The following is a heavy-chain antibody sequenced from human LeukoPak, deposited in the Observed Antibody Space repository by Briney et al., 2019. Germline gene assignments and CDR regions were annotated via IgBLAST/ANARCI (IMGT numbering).Heavy chain of an antibody. D-gene: IGHD6-19*01. CDR3: ARDRPVAGDHYMDV. CDR2: IIPIFGTA. CDR1: GGTFSSYA. Sequence: ASVKVSCKASGGTFSSYAISWVRQAPGQGLEWMGGIIPIFGTANYAQKFQGRVTITADESTSTAYMELSSLRSEDTAVYYCARDRPVAGDHYMDVWGKGTTVTVSS. J-gene: IGHJ6*03. V-gene: IGHV1-69*13.